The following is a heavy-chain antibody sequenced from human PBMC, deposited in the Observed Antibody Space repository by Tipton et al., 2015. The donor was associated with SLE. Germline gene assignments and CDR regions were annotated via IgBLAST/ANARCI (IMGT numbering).Heavy chain of an antibody. V-gene: IGHV4-39*01. J-gene: IGHJ4*02. CDR3: ARGIQLWSFAY. Sequence: TLSLTCTVSGGSISSSSYYWGWIRQPPGKGLEWIGSIYYSGSTYYNPSLKSRVTISVDTSKNQFSLKLSSVTAADTAVYYCARGIQLWSFAYWGQGTLVTVSS. CDR1: GGSISSSSYY. D-gene: IGHD5-18*01. CDR2: IYYSGST.